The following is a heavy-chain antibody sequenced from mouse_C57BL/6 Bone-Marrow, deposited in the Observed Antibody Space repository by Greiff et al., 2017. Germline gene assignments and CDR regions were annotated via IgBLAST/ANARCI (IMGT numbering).Heavy chain of an antibody. J-gene: IGHJ1*03. CDR1: GFTFSSYT. CDR3: SRLVTSVLATEYFDV. V-gene: IGHV5-9*01. Sequence: EVMLVESGGGLVKPGGSLKLSCAASGFTFSSYTMSWVRQTPEKRLPWVAAICGGGGNTYYPDSVKGRFTIPRDNDKNILDLQMSSLRSEDTALYYCSRLVTSVLATEYFDVWGTGTTVTVSS. CDR2: ICGGGGNT. D-gene: IGHD1-1*01.